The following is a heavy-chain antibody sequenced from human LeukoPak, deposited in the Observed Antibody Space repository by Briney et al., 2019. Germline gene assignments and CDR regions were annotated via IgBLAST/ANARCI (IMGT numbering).Heavy chain of an antibody. CDR2: IYYSGST. V-gene: IGHV4-34*01. Sequence: SETLSLTCAVYGGSFGGYYWGWIRQPPGKGLEWIGSIYYSGSTYYNPSLKSRVTISVDTSKNQFSLKLSSVTAADTAVYYCARDRVGYSYYYYYYYYMDVWGKGTTVTVSS. J-gene: IGHJ6*03. CDR1: GGSFGGYY. CDR3: ARDRVGYSYYYYYYYYMDV. D-gene: IGHD5-18*01.